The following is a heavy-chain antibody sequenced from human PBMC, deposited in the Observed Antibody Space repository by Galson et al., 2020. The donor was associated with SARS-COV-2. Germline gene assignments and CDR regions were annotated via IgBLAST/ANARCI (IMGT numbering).Heavy chain of an antibody. CDR2: ISGSGGST. CDR1: GFTFSSYA. J-gene: IGHJ4*01. V-gene: IGHV3-23*01. D-gene: IGHD3-22*01. CDR3: AKFESWGGWHYYFVAY. Sequence: GGSLRPSCAASGFTFSSYAMSWVRQAPGKGLEWVSAISGSGGSTYYADSVKGRFTISRDNSKNTPYLQMNSLRAEDTAVYYCAKFESWGGWHYYFVAYGGHGTLVTVSA.